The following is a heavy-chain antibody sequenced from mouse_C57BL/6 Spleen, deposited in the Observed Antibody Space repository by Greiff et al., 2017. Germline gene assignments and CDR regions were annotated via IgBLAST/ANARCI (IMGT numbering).Heavy chain of an antibody. CDR1: GYTFTSYW. CDR2: IYPGSGST. J-gene: IGHJ1*03. Sequence: QVQLQQPGAELVKPGASVKMSCKASGYTFTSYWITWVKQRPGQGLEWIGDIYPGSGSTNYNEKFKSKATLTVDTSSSTAYMQLSSLTSEDPAVYNWARFEYGNSPWYCDVWGTGPPAPFSS. V-gene: IGHV1-55*01. D-gene: IGHD2-10*02. CDR3: ARFEYGNSPWYCDV.